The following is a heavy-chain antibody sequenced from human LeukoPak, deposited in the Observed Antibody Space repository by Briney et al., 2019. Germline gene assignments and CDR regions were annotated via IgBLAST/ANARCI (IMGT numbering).Heavy chain of an antibody. Sequence: GGSLRLSCAASGFTFSNYAMSWVRQAPGKGLEWVSVISTSGGSTYYADSVKGRFTISRDNSKNTLYLQMNSRRAEDTAVYYCAKGTGSGWYGNNWFDPWGQGTLVTVSS. CDR1: GFTFSNYA. V-gene: IGHV3-23*01. CDR2: ISTSGGST. J-gene: IGHJ5*02. CDR3: AKGTGSGWYGNNWFDP. D-gene: IGHD6-19*01.